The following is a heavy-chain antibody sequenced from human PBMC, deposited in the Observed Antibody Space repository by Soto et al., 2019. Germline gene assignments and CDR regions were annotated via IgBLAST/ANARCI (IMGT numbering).Heavy chain of an antibody. Sequence: GGSLRLSCAASGFTFSSYAMHWVRQAPGKGLEWVAVISYDGSNKYYADSVKGRFTISRDNSKNTLYLQMNSLRAEDTAVYYCAKDSDSSSWYTYYYYYGMDVWGQGTTVTVSS. CDR2: ISYDGSNK. D-gene: IGHD6-13*01. CDR1: GFTFSSYA. J-gene: IGHJ6*02. CDR3: AKDSDSSSWYTYYYYYGMDV. V-gene: IGHV3-30*04.